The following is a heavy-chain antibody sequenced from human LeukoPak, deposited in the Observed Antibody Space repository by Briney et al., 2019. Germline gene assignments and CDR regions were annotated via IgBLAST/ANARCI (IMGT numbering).Heavy chain of an antibody. CDR2: INPSCGST. J-gene: IGHJ4*02. V-gene: IGHV1-46*01. D-gene: IGHD2-15*01. Sequence: GASVKVSCKASGYTFTSYYMHWVRQAPGQGLEWMGIINPSCGSTSYAQKFQGRVTMTRDTSTSTVYMELSSLRSEDTAVYYCARDEPHCSGGSCYSGGLFDYWGQGTLVTVSS. CDR1: GYTFTSYY. CDR3: ARDEPHCSGGSCYSGGLFDY.